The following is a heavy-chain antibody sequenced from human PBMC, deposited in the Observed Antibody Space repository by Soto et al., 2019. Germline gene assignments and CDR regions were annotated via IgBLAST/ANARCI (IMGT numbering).Heavy chain of an antibody. V-gene: IGHV4-30-4*01. D-gene: IGHD5-12*01. CDR2: IYYTGRT. CDR3: AREATSSPEYFDF. J-gene: IGHJ4*02. Sequence: SETLSLTCSVSGGSISSDDYYWTWIRQPPGQGLEWIGYIYYTGRTSSTPSLESRVTISIDTSKNQFSLKLSSVSAADTAVYYCAREATSSPEYFDFWGPGTLVT. CDR1: GGSISSDDYY.